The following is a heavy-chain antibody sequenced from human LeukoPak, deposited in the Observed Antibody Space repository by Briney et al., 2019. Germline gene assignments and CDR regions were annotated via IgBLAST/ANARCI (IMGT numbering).Heavy chain of an antibody. J-gene: IGHJ5*01. CDR1: GGSISSGGYS. Sequence: NPSQTLSLTCAVSGGSISSGGYSWSWIRQPPGKGLEWIGYIYHSGSTYYNPSLKSRVTISVDTSKNQFSLKLSSVTAADTAVYYCARDSEVRWFYSWGQGALVAVSS. V-gene: IGHV4-30-2*05. D-gene: IGHD1-14*01. CDR3: ARDSEVRWFYS. CDR2: IYHSGST.